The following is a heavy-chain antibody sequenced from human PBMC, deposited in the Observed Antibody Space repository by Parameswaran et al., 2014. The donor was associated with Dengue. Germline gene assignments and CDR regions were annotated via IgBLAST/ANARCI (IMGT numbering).Heavy chain of an antibody. D-gene: IGHD3-3*01. V-gene: IGHV3-21*01. CDR3: ARSFTVTIFGVVST. Sequence: VRQAPGKGLEWVSSISSSSNYIYYADSVKGRFTISRDNAKNSLYLQMNSLRAEDTAVYYCARSFTVTIFGVVSTWGQGTLVTVSS. CDR2: ISSSSNYI. J-gene: IGHJ5*02.